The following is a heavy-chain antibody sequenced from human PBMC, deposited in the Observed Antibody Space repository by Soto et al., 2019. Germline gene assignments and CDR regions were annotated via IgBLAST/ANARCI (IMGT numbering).Heavy chain of an antibody. J-gene: IGHJ6*02. V-gene: IGHV2-70*01. CDR1: GFSLSTSGMC. CDR3: ARIIRITMVRGVAPYYYYYGMDV. D-gene: IGHD3-10*01. Sequence: SGPTLVNPTQTLTLTCTFSGFSLSTSGMCVSWIRQPPGKALEWLALIDWDDDKYYSTSLKTRLTISKDTSKNQVVLTMTNMDPVDTATYYCARIIRITMVRGVAPYYYYYGMDVWGQGTTVTVSS. CDR2: IDWDDDK.